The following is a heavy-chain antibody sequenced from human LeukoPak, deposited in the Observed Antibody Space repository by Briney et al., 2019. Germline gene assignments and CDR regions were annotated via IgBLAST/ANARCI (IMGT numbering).Heavy chain of an antibody. J-gene: IGHJ3*02. CDR3: AREGEGYSSASSDDAFDI. CDR1: GFSFSSYA. D-gene: IGHD6-6*01. Sequence: PGGSLRLSCAASGFSFSSYAMSWVRQAPGKGLQWVSSLGISGGYTWYAGSVKGRFTISRDSSKNTLYLQMNSLGAEDTAMYYCAREGEGYSSASSDDAFDIWGQGTMVTVSS. CDR2: LGISGGYT. V-gene: IGHV3-23*01.